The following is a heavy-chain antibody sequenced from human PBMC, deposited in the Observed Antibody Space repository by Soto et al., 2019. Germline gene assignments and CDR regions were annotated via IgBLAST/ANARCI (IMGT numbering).Heavy chain of an antibody. Sequence: SETLSLTCTVSGYSISSGYHWAWIRQPPGKGLEWLGSVHYSGNTYYNPSLKSGLTISVDKSKNQFSLNLSSVAAADTAVYYCARQDRVVAEGRWFDPWGHGTLVTVSS. CDR1: GYSISSGYH. D-gene: IGHD2-15*01. J-gene: IGHJ5*02. CDR2: VHYSGNT. V-gene: IGHV4-38-2*02. CDR3: ARQDRVVAEGRWFDP.